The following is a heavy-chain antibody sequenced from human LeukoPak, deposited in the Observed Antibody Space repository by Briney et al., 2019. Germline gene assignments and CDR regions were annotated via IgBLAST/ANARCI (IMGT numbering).Heavy chain of an antibody. J-gene: IGHJ4*02. CDR3: ARIRFLEYYFDY. Sequence: SETLSLTCTVSGGSISSYYWSWIRQPPGKGLEWIGYIYTSGSTNYNPSIKSRVTISVDTSKNQFSLKLSSVTAADTAVYYCARIRFLEYYFDYWGQGTLVTVSS. CDR1: GGSISSYY. CDR2: IYTSGST. V-gene: IGHV4-4*09. D-gene: IGHD3-3*01.